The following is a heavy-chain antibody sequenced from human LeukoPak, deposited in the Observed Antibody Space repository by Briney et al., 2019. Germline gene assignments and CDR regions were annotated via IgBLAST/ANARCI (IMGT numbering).Heavy chain of an antibody. V-gene: IGHV3-30*02. J-gene: IGHJ4*02. CDR2: IRYDGSNK. Sequence: GGSLSLSCAASGFIFSSYGMHWVRQARGKGLEWVAFIRYDGSNKYYADSVWGGFIISRANSKNTLYVHMNSLRAEHTAVYYCAKGVEQHPFDYWGQGTLVTVSS. CDR1: GFIFSSYG. D-gene: IGHD1/OR15-1a*01. CDR3: AKGVEQHPFDY.